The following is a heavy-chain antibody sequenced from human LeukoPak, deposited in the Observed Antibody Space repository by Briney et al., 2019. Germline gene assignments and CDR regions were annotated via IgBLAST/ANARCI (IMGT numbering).Heavy chain of an antibody. D-gene: IGHD3-10*01. Sequence: GSSVKVSCKASGGTFSSYAISWVRQALGQGLEWMGGIIPIFGTANYAQKFQGRVTITTDESTSTAYMELSSLRSEDTAVYYCAVLMVRGVDYWGQGTLVTVSS. CDR3: AVLMVRGVDY. CDR1: GGTFSSYA. CDR2: IIPIFGTA. V-gene: IGHV1-69*05. J-gene: IGHJ4*02.